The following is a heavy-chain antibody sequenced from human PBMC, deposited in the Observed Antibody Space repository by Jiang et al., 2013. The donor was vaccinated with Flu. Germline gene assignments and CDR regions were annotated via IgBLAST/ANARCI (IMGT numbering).Heavy chain of an antibody. J-gene: IGHJ6*02. CDR3: ARHDVVPAATYYYYYGMDV. CDR1: GYSFTSYW. V-gene: IGHV5-10-1*01. Sequence: GAEVKKPGESLRISCKGSGYSFTSYWISWVRQMPGKGLEWMGRIDPSDSYTNYSPSFQGHVTISADKSISTAYLQWSSLKASDTAMYYCARHDVVPAATYYYYYGMDVWGQGTTVTVSS. D-gene: IGHD2-2*01. CDR2: IDPSDSYT.